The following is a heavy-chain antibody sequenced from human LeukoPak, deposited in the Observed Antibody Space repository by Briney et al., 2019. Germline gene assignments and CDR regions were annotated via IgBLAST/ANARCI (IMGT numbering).Heavy chain of an antibody. CDR2: TRDKARGYTT. CDR1: GFIVSDYY. D-gene: IGHD1-26*01. V-gene: IGHV3-72*01. CDR3: ARDELSVEDAFDI. Sequence: GGSLRLSCAASGFIVSDYYIDWVRQAPGKGLEWIGRTRDKARGYTTEYVASVQGRFIISVDDSKNSVHLQMNSLKTEDTAVYYCARDELSVEDAFDIWGQGTMVTVSS. J-gene: IGHJ3*02.